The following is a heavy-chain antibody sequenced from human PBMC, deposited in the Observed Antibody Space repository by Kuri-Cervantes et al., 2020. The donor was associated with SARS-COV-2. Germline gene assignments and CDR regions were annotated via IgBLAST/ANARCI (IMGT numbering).Heavy chain of an antibody. D-gene: IGHD3-3*01. CDR1: GFTFSSYA. CDR3: VTWYDFWSGYSRGRFDY. CDR2: ISYDGSNK. V-gene: IGHV3-30-3*01. Sequence: GGSLRLSCAAFGFTFSSYAMHWVRQAPGKGLEWVAVISYDGSNKYYADSVKGRFTISRDNSKNTLYLQMNSLRAEDTAVYYCVTWYDFWSGYSRGRFDYWGQGTLVTVSS. J-gene: IGHJ4*02.